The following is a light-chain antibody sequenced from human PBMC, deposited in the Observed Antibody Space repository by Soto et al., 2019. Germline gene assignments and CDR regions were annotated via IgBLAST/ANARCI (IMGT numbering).Light chain of an antibody. CDR1: GSDVGGYNY. CDR2: EVS. J-gene: IGLJ2*01. V-gene: IGLV2-8*01. CDR3: SSYAGSNIYVV. Sequence: QSVLTQPPSASGSPGQSVNISCTGTGSDVGGYNYVSWYQHHPGKAPKLMLYEVSTRPSGVPDRFSGSKSGNTASLTVSGLQAEDEADYYCSSYAGSNIYVVFGGGTKVTVL.